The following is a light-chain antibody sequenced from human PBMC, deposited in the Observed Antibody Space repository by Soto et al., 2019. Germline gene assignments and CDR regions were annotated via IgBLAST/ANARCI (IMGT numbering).Light chain of an antibody. Sequence: PGERVTLSCRASQSVSSSYLTWYQQKPGQAPRLLIYGASTRATGIPARFSGSGSVTDFTLTISSLQPEDFAVYYCQQDYNLPRLTFGGGTKVEIK. CDR2: GAS. J-gene: IGKJ4*01. CDR3: QQDYNLPRLT. V-gene: IGKV3D-7*01. CDR1: QSVSSSY.